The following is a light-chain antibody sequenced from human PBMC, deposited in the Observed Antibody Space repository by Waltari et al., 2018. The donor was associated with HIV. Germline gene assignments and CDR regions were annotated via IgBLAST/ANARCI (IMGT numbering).Light chain of an antibody. Sequence: VLIQSPATLSLSPGERATLSCRASQSVSSYLAWYDQKPGQSPRLLIYDTSTRATVIPARFSGSWSATDFTLTITSLEPEDSAVYYCQQRSNWSITFGQGTRLEIK. CDR3: QQRSNWSIT. CDR1: QSVSSY. J-gene: IGKJ5*01. CDR2: DTS. V-gene: IGKV3-11*01.